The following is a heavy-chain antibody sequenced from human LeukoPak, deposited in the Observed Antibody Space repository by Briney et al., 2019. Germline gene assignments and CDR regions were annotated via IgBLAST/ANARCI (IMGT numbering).Heavy chain of an antibody. CDR3: AKDLGVRFGRNNCFDP. V-gene: IGHV3-23*01. Sequence: PGGSLRLSCAASGFTFTSYDMSWVRQAPGKGLEWVSTISGSGGSIYYADSVKGRFTISRDNSKNTLYLQMNSLRAEDTAVYYCAKDLGVRFGRNNCFDPWGQGTLVTVSS. CDR2: ISGSGGSI. CDR1: GFTFTSYD. D-gene: IGHD3-10*01. J-gene: IGHJ5*02.